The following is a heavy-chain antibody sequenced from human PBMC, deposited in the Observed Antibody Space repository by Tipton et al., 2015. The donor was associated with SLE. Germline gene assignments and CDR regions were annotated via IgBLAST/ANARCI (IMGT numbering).Heavy chain of an antibody. J-gene: IGHJ4*02. CDR3: AKGATNDEYYYGSGGLDY. D-gene: IGHD3-10*01. V-gene: IGHV3-43D*04. Sequence: SLRLSCAASGFTFDDYAMHWVRQAPGKGLEWVSLISWDGGSTYYADSVKGRFTISRDNSKNSLYLQMNSLRAEDTALYYCAKGATNDEYYYGSGGLDYWGQGTLVTVSS. CDR2: ISWDGGST. CDR1: GFTFDDYA.